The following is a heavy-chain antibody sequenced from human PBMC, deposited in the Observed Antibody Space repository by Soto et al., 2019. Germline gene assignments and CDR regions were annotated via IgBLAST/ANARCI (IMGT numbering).Heavy chain of an antibody. D-gene: IGHD2-15*01. CDR2: ISSSSSYI. Sequence: EVQLVESGGSLVKPGGSLRLSCEASGFSFSGYSMNWVRQAPGKGLEWVASISSSSSYIYYGDSVKGRFTISRDNAKNSLYLQMNRLRAEDTAVYYCARSQTLGYCSGGTCFPGYWGQGTLVTVSS. J-gene: IGHJ4*02. CDR3: ARSQTLGYCSGGTCFPGY. V-gene: IGHV3-21*02. CDR1: GFSFSGYS.